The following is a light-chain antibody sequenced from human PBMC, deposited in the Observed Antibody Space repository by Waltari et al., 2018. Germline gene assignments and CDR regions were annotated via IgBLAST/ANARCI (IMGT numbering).Light chain of an antibody. CDR3: QSYDRSQRVV. V-gene: IGLV1-40*01. Sequence: QSVLTQPPSVSGAPGQRVTISCTGSSSNIGAGYDVHWYQHFPGTAPKLLIHLNSNRPSGAPDRFPASKSGTSASLAITGLQAEDEADYYCQSYDRSQRVVFGGGTKLTVL. CDR2: LNS. J-gene: IGLJ2*01. CDR1: SSNIGAGYD.